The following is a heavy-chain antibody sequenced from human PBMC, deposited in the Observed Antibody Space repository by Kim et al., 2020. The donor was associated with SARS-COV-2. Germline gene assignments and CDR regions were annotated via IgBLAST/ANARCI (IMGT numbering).Heavy chain of an antibody. Sequence: TTYGQKFQGRVTMTRDTSTSTVYMELSSLRSEDTAVYYCAREGCAAALDYWGQGPLVTVSS. CDR3: AREGCAAALDY. J-gene: IGHJ4*02. V-gene: IGHV1-46*01. D-gene: IGHD6-13*01. CDR2: T.